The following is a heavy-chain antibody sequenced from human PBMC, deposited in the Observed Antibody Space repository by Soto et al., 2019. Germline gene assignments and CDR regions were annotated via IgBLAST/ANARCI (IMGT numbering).Heavy chain of an antibody. V-gene: IGHV3-33*01. CDR3: VRDRSTGVFFDF. CDR2: IWFDGSIK. Sequence: QVQLVESGGGVVQPGRSLRLSCAASGFIFSSYGMHWVRQAPGKGLECVAVIWFDGSIKYYADSVKGRFTISRDNSKNMLYLQMNSLRAEDTAVYYCVRDRSTGVFFDFWGQGTLVTVSS. J-gene: IGHJ4*02. D-gene: IGHD2-8*01. CDR1: GFIFSSYG.